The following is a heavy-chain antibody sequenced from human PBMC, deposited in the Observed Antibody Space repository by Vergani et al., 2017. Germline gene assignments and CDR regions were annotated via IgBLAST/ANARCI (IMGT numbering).Heavy chain of an antibody. Sequence: QVQLVESGGGVVQPGRSLRLSCAASGFTFSSYGMHWVRQAPGKGLEWVAVIWYDGSNKYYADSVKGRFTISRDNSKNTLYLQMNSLRAEDTAVYYCAKESGYDSSGYYWLFDYWGQGTLVTVSS. J-gene: IGHJ4*02. CDR3: AKESGYDSSGYYWLFDY. CDR1: GFTFSSYG. D-gene: IGHD3-22*01. CDR2: IWYDGSNK. V-gene: IGHV3-33*06.